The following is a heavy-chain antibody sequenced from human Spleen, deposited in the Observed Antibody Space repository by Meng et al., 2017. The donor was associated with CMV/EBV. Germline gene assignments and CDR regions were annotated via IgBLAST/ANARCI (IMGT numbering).Heavy chain of an antibody. CDR3: ARGRYSMY. Sequence: ETLSLTCAVYGGSFSTYYWNWIRQPPGKGLEWIGEIDHTGSTDYNPSLKSRVTISLDTSKNQFSLILTSVTAADTAVYYCARGRYSMYWGQGTLSPSPQ. D-gene: IGHD6-13*01. J-gene: IGHJ4*02. V-gene: IGHV4-34*01. CDR2: IDHTGST. CDR1: GGSFSTYY.